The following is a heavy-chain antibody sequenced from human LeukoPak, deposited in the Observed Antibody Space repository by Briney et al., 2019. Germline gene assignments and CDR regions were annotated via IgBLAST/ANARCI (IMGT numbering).Heavy chain of an antibody. V-gene: IGHV4-4*09. CDR1: GGSISDYY. CDR3: ARHVKIAGVTYYRWFGP. D-gene: IGHD3-10*01. J-gene: IGHJ5*02. Sequence: PSETLSLTCTVSGGSISDYYWSWIRQPPRKGLEWIAYIHTSGGTNYNPSLKSRVVVSVDTSKNQFSLKLSSVTAADTAIYYCARHVKIAGVTYYRWFGPWGQGTLVTVSS. CDR2: IHTSGGT.